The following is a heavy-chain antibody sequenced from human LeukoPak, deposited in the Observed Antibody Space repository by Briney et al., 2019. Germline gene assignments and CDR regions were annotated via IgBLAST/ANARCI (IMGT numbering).Heavy chain of an antibody. CDR3: VRSITMVRGVLYFGMDV. CDR1: GYTFTSYV. D-gene: IGHD3-10*01. V-gene: IGHV1-3*01. J-gene: IGHJ6*02. CDR2: INAGNGNT. Sequence: ASVKVSCKASGYTFTSYVMHWVRQAPGQRLEWMGWINAGNGNTKYSQKFQDRVTSTRDTSASTAYMELSSLRSEDTAVYYCVRSITMVRGVLYFGMDVWGQGTTVTVSS.